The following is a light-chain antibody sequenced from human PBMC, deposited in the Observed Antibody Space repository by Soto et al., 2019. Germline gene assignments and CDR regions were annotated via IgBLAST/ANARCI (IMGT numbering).Light chain of an antibody. CDR3: QQYGSSPPIT. CDR1: QSVSSSY. V-gene: IGKV3-20*01. J-gene: IGKJ5*01. CDR2: GAS. Sequence: EIVLTQSPGTLSLSPGERATLSCRASQSVSSSYLAWYQQKPGQAPRLLIYGASSRATGIPDRFSGSGSGTDFTLTIRRLEPEDFAVYYCQQYGSSPPITFGQGTRLEIE.